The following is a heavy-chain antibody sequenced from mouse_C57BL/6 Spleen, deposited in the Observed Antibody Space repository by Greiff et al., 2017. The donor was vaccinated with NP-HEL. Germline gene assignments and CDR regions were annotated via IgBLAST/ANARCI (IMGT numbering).Heavy chain of an antibody. Sequence: EVKVVESEGGLVQPGSSMKLSCTASGFTFSDYYMAWVRQVPEKGLEWVANINYDGSSTYYLDSLKSRFIISRDNAKNILYLQMSSLKSEDTATYYCARGGSNYYAMDYWGQGTSVTVSS. CDR3: ARGGSNYYAMDY. CDR1: GFTFSDYY. CDR2: INYDGSST. J-gene: IGHJ4*01. V-gene: IGHV5-16*01.